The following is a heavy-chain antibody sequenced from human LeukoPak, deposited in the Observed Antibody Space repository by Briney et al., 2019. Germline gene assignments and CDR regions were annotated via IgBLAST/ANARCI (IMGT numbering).Heavy chain of an antibody. J-gene: IGHJ4*02. CDR1: VFTFSSYS. CDR2: ISSSSSYI. D-gene: IGHD5-12*01. Sequence: KAGGSLRLSCTASVFTFSSYSMNWVRQAPGKGLEWVSSISSSSSYIYYADSVKGRFTISRDNAKNSMYLQMNSLRVEDTAVYYCVREGKTGYADYWGQGTLVTVSS. CDR3: VREGKTGYADY. V-gene: IGHV3-21*01.